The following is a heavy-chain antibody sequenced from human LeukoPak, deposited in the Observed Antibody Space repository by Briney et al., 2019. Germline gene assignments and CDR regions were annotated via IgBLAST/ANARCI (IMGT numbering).Heavy chain of an antibody. V-gene: IGHV4-31*03. D-gene: IGHD2-2*01. CDR1: GGSISSGGYY. J-gene: IGHJ5*02. CDR2: IYYSGST. CDR3: ARQGYCSGTSCYAGGDWFDP. Sequence: PSQTLSLTCTVSGGSISSGGYYWSWIRQHPGKGLEWIGYIYYSGSTYYNPSLKSRVTISVDTSKNQFSLKLTSVTAADTAVYYCARQGYCSGTSCYAGGDWFDPWGQGTLVTVSS.